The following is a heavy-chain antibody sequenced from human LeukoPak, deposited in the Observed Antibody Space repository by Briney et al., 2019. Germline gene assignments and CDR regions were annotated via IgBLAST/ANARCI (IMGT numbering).Heavy chain of an antibody. D-gene: IGHD4-11*01. CDR3: ARVIAIHTVTPFDH. J-gene: IGHJ4*02. CDR2: VSTGSTTI. Sequence: QSGGSLRLSCAASGFTFSSHRMHWVRQAPGQGLEWVAYVSTGSTTIQYADSVKGRFTISRDDAKNSLSLQMNSLRVEDTAVYYCARVIAIHTVTPFDHWGQGTLATVSS. V-gene: IGHV3-48*04. CDR1: GFTFSSHR.